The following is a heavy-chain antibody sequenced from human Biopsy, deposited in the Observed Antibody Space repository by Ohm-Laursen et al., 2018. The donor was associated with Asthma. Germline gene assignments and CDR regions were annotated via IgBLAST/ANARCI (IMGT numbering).Heavy chain of an antibody. J-gene: IGHJ4*02. Sequence: SLRLSCTASAFTFSTYWMTWVRQAPGKGLQWVATINQYGSEESYVDSVKGRFTISRDNAKNSLYLQMNSLRVDDTAFYYCARVAWDIVVVPAAMPGAYFDHWAREPWSPSP. CDR2: INQYGSEE. CDR3: ARVAWDIVVVPAAMPGAYFDH. CDR1: AFTFSTYW. V-gene: IGHV3-7*05. D-gene: IGHD2-2*01.